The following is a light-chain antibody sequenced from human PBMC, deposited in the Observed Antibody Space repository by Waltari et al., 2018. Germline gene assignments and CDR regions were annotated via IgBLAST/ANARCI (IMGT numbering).Light chain of an antibody. CDR1: HCVSSN. J-gene: IGKJ5*01. CDR2: EAS. V-gene: IGKV3-15*01. Sequence: EIVMTQSLDPLSVSPGARATSSCRASHCVSSNFAWYQQKPGQAPRLLIYEASTRATSIPARFRGSGSGTDFTLTISSLQSEDSAVYYCQQYNHLPPITFGQGTRLEIK. CDR3: QQYNHLPPIT.